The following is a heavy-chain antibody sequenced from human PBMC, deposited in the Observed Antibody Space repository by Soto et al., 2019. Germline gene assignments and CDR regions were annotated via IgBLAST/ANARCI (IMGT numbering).Heavy chain of an antibody. Sequence: PSETLSLTCAVYGGSFSGYYWSWIRQPPGKGLEWIGEINHSGSTNYNPSLKSRVTISVDTSKNQFSLKLSSVTAADTAVYYCARGLRPGTFYYCSGCYRRAGFDYWGQGTLVTVSS. V-gene: IGHV4-34*01. CDR1: GGSFSGYY. J-gene: IGHJ4*02. D-gene: IGHD3-10*01. CDR2: INHSGST. CDR3: ARGLRPGTFYYCSGCYRRAGFDY.